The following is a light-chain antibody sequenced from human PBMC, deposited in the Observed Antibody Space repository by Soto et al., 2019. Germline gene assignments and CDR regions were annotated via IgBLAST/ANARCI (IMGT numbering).Light chain of an antibody. V-gene: IGKV3-20*01. Sequence: EVVLTQSPGSLSLSPGQRATLSCRASQSVDSTFFAWYQKKPGQAPRLLIYGASKRATGIPDRFSGSGSGTDFTLIISRLEPEDFAVYYCQQYMSSATFGQGTKVEFK. CDR1: QSVDSTF. J-gene: IGKJ1*01. CDR2: GAS. CDR3: QQYMSSAT.